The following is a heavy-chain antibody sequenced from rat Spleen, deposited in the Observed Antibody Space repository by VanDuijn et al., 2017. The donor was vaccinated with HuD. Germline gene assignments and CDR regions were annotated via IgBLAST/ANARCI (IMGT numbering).Heavy chain of an antibody. CDR2: ISTGGGGT. D-gene: IGHD1-5*01. Sequence: EVRLVESGGGLVRPGGSLKLSCAASGFTFSNYYMAWVRQAPTKGLEWVAYISTGGGGTYYRVSVKGRFTISRDNSKSTLYLQMDSLRSEDTATYNCARHENIGTTLFDYWGQGVMVTVSS. CDR1: GFTFSNYY. V-gene: IGHV5-25*01. J-gene: IGHJ2*01. CDR3: ARHENIGTTLFDY.